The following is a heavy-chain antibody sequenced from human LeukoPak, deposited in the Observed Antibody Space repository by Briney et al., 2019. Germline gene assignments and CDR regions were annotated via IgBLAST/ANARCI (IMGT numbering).Heavy chain of an antibody. J-gene: IGHJ4*02. V-gene: IGHV1-18*01. CDR3: ARHLRVGATVLSSFNF. CDR2: TSGDNGNT. CDR1: GYTFTNYG. D-gene: IGHD1-26*01. Sequence: ASVKVSCKASGYTFTNYGISWVRQAPGQGLEWMGWTSGDNGNTNYERKVQGRVTMTTDTSASTAYMELRSLRSDDTANYYCARHLRVGATVLSSFNFWGQGTLVTVSS.